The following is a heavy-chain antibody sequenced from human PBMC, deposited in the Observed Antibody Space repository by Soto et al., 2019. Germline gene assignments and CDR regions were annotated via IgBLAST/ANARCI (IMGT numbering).Heavy chain of an antibody. CDR2: ISSSSSYT. D-gene: IGHD6-13*01. CDR1: GFTFSDYY. Sequence: LRLSCAASGFTFSDYYMSWIRQAPGKGLEWVSYISSSSSYTNYADSVKGRFTISRDNAKRSLYLQMNSLRAEDTAVYYCARDPPPWGSSWSNNWFDPWGQGTLVTVSS. CDR3: ARDPPPWGSSWSNNWFDP. V-gene: IGHV3-11*05. J-gene: IGHJ5*02.